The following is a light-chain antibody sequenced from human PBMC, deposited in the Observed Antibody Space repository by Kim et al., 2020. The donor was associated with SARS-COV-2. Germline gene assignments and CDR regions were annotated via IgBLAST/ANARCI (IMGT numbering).Light chain of an antibody. CDR2: GAT. J-gene: IGKJ1*01. CDR3: QQSYDWPPLT. Sequence: PGERAPLSCRASQTINNKLVWHQPKPGQAHRLLIYGATTRATGVPASFIGSGSETDFPLTISSLQSEDFAVYYCQQSYDWPPLTFGQGTKVDIK. CDR1: QTINNK. V-gene: IGKV3-15*01.